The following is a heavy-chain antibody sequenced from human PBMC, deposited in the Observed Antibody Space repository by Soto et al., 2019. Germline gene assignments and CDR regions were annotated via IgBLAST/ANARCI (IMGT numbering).Heavy chain of an antibody. V-gene: IGHV3-23*01. J-gene: IGHJ4*02. Sequence: WGSMRLSCAASGFTFRNYAIIWVRQAPGKGLEWVATFSAGGSRYYADSVKGRFTISRNSSQNTLYLQMNGLRAEDTALYYCAKDRGSGGIVAGTPDYWGQGTLVTVSS. CDR2: FSAGGSR. CDR1: GFTFRNYA. CDR3: AKDRGSGGIVAGTPDY. D-gene: IGHD6-19*01.